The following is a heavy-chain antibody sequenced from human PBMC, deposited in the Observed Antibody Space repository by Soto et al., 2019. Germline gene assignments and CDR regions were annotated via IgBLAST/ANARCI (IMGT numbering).Heavy chain of an antibody. CDR2: ISCDGSNK. CDR3: ARERSLHAFDI. J-gene: IGHJ3*02. D-gene: IGHD1-26*01. CDR1: GFTFSSYA. V-gene: IGHV3-30-3*01. Sequence: PGGSLRLSCAASGFTFSSYAMHWVRQAPGKGLEWVAVISCDGSNKYYADSVKGRFTISRDNSKNTLYLQMNSLRAEDTAVYYCARERSLHAFDIWGQGTMVTVSS.